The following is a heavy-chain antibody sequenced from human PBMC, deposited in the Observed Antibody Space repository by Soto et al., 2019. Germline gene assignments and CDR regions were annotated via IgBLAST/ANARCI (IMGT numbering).Heavy chain of an antibody. D-gene: IGHD1-26*01. CDR2: IIPTFGTE. Sequence: QVQLVQSGAEVKKPGSSVKVSCKASGGTLSSYAISWVRQAPGQGLEWMGGIIPTFGTENYAQKFQGKVTITADESTSTAYMELSSLRSEDTAVYYCASPGHIVGATGYFQHWGQGSLVTVSA. CDR1: GGTLSSYA. V-gene: IGHV1-69*01. CDR3: ASPGHIVGATGYFQH. J-gene: IGHJ1*01.